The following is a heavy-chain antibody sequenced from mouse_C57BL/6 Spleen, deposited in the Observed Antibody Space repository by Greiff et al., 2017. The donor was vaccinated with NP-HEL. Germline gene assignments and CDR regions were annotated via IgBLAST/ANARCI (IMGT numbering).Heavy chain of an antibody. V-gene: IGHV1-42*01. Sequence: VQLQQSGPELVKPGASVKISCKASGYSFTGYYMNWVKQSPEKSLEWIGEINPSTGGTTYNQKFKAKATLTVDKSSSTAYMQLKSLTSEDSAVYYCAGGTGTTFAYWGQGTLVTVSA. J-gene: IGHJ3*01. CDR3: AGGTGTTFAY. CDR2: INPSTGGT. CDR1: GYSFTGYY. D-gene: IGHD4-1*01.